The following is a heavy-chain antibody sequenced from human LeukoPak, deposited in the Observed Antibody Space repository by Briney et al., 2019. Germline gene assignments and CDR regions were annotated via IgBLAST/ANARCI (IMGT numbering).Heavy chain of an antibody. V-gene: IGHV1-2*02. J-gene: IGHJ5*02. CDR3: ARPLGSLKEYWWFDP. CDR2: INPKSGVT. D-gene: IGHD2/OR15-2a*01. Sequence: ASVKVSCTASGYTFSDYYIHWLRQAPGQGLEWMGWINPKSGVTNFAQYFQGRVTMTRDTSSTTVYMELTRLRSDDTPVYYCARPLGSLKEYWWFDPWGQGTLVTVSS. CDR1: GYTFSDYY.